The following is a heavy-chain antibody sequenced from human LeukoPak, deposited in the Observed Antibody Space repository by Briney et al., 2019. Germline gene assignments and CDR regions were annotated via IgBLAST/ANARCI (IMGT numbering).Heavy chain of an antibody. V-gene: IGHV4-61*02. Sequence: SETLSLTCTVSGDSITSGNFYWSWIRQPAGKGLEWIGRIYGSGNTNYSPSLRSRVTISMDTSKNQFSLNLKSVTAADTAMYYCARGWGGTSSNYFDPWGPGTLVTVSS. CDR2: IYGSGNT. CDR1: GDSITSGNFY. D-gene: IGHD2-21*01. CDR3: ARGWGGTSSNYFDP. J-gene: IGHJ5*02.